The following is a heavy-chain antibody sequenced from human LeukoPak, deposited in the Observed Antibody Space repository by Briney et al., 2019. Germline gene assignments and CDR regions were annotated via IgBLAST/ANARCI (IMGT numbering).Heavy chain of an antibody. CDR2: IIPIFGTA. Sequence: ASVKVSCKASGGTFSSCAISWVRQAPGQGLEWMGGIIPIFGTANYAQKFQGRVTITADESTSTAYMELSSLRSEDTAVYYCARGGFTIFGVVIVPAASSHWFDHWGQGTLVTVSS. CDR3: ARGGFTIFGVVIVPAASSHWFDH. V-gene: IGHV1-69*13. D-gene: IGHD3-3*01. J-gene: IGHJ5*02. CDR1: GGTFSSCA.